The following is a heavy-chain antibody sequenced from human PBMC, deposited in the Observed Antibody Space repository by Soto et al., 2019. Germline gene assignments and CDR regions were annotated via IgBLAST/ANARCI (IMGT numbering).Heavy chain of an antibody. J-gene: IGHJ5*02. CDR3: AKTALGWFDP. CDR1: GGSISRYY. CDR2: IFNSGRSGST. D-gene: IGHD1-1*01. Sequence: ETLSLTCSVSGGSISRYYWSWIRQPPGKGLEWIGYIFNSGRSGSTNYNPSLKSRVTISVDTSKNQFSLKLNSVTAADTAVYYCAKTALGWFDPWGQGTLVTVSS. V-gene: IGHV4-59*01.